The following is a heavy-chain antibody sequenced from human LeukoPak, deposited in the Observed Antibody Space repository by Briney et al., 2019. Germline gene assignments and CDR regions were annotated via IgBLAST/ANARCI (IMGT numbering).Heavy chain of an antibody. CDR2: ISAYNANT. V-gene: IGHV1-18*01. J-gene: IGHJ6*02. D-gene: IGHD6-19*01. CDR1: GYTFTSYG. CDR3: ARDGSGWYVSYDADYYYGMDV. Sequence: GASVKVSCRASGYTFTSYGISWVPQAPGQGLEWMGCISAYNANTNYAQKLQGRVTMTTDTSTSTAYMELRSLRSDDTAVYYCARDGSGWYVSYDADYYYGMDVWGQGTTVTVSS.